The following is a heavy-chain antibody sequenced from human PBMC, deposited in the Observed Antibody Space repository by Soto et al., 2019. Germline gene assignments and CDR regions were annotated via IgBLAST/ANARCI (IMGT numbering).Heavy chain of an antibody. CDR1: GFTLVNFA. D-gene: IGHD3-3*01. Sequence: QVQLVESGGGVVHPGESLRLSCATSGFTLVNFALHWVRQVPGKGLEWVAGISYDATKEYYADSVKGQFIISRDSSKNTVFLQMNDLRPEDTAVYFCAREGPLDIWSGLGLDYWGQGTLVTVSS. J-gene: IGHJ4*02. V-gene: IGHV3-30-3*01. CDR3: AREGPLDIWSGLGLDY. CDR2: ISYDATKE.